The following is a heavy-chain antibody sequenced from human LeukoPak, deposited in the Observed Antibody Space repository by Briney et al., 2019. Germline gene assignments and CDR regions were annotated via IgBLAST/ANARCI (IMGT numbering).Heavy chain of an antibody. Sequence: GASVKVSCKAPGGTFSSYAISWVRQAPGEGLEWMGGIIAIFGTVKFAQKFQGRVTIAADESTSTAYMELSCLGSEDTAVYYCVRDLAHYDFWSLAFDIWGQGTMVTVSS. CDR2: IIAIFGTV. CDR3: VRDLAHYDFWSLAFDI. D-gene: IGHD3-3*01. V-gene: IGHV1-69*13. J-gene: IGHJ3*02. CDR1: GGTFSSYA.